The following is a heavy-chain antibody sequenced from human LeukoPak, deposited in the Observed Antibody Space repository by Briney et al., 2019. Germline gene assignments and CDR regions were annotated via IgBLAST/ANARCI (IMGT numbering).Heavy chain of an antibody. CDR3: ARSMVRGVDWFDP. Sequence: SETLSLTCTVSGGSISSSSYYWGWIRQPPGKGLEWIGSIYYSGSTYYNPSLKSRVTIYVDTSKDQFSLKLSSVTAADTAVYYCARSMVRGVDWFDPWGQGTLVTVSS. J-gene: IGHJ5*02. CDR2: IYYSGST. V-gene: IGHV4-39*01. CDR1: GGSISSSSYY. D-gene: IGHD3-10*01.